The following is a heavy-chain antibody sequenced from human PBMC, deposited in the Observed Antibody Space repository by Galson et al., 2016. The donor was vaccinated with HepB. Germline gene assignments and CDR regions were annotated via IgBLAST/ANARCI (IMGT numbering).Heavy chain of an antibody. CDR3: AKVGWREYDGY. V-gene: IGHV3-23*01. D-gene: IGHD3-10*01. J-gene: IGHJ4*02. CDR1: GFTFSSYA. CDR2: ISGSGDET. Sequence: SLRLSCAASGFTFSSYAMPWVRQAPGKGLDWVSTISGSGDETNYADSVKGRFTFSRDNSKNTVYLQMSSLRVDDTAVYYRAKVGWREYDGYWGQGTLVTVSS.